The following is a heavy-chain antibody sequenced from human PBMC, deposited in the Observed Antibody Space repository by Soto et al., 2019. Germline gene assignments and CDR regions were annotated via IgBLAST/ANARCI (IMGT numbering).Heavy chain of an antibody. CDR2: IIPIFGTA. D-gene: IGHD3-22*01. Sequence: SVKVSCKASGGTFSSYAISWVRQAPGQGLEWMGGIIPIFGTANYAQKFQGRVTITADESTSTAYMELSSLRYEDTAVYYCASRYDSSGPHYYYYGMDVWGQGTPVTVSS. CDR3: ASRYDSSGPHYYYYGMDV. J-gene: IGHJ6*02. CDR1: GGTFSSYA. V-gene: IGHV1-69*13.